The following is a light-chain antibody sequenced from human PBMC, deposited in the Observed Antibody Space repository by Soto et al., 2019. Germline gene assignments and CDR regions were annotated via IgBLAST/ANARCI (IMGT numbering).Light chain of an antibody. V-gene: IGKV3-20*01. Sequence: EIVLTQSPGTLSLSPGERATLSCRASQSVSSSYLAWYQQKPGQAPRLLIYGASSSATGIPDRFSGSGSGTDFTLTISRLEPDDFAVYYCHQYYSSPLTVGGGTKVEIK. CDR3: HQYYSSPLT. CDR1: QSVSSSY. J-gene: IGKJ4*01. CDR2: GAS.